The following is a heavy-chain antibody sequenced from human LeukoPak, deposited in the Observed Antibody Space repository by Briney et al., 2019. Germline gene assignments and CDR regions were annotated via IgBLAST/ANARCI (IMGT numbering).Heavy chain of an antibody. D-gene: IGHD3-10*01. CDR1: GFTFSSYE. CDR2: ISSSGSTI. Sequence: VGSLRLSCAASGFTFSSYEMNWVRQAPGKGLEWVSYISSSGSTIYYADSVKGRFTISRDNAKNSLYLQMNSLRAEDTAVYYCARSRYGSYFDYWGQGTLVTVSS. J-gene: IGHJ4*02. V-gene: IGHV3-48*03. CDR3: ARSRYGSYFDY.